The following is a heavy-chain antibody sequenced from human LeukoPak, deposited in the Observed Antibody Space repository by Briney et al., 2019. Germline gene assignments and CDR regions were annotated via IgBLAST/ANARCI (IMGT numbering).Heavy chain of an antibody. J-gene: IGHJ3*02. Sequence: ASETLSLTCAVYGGSFSGYYWSWIRQPPGKGLEWIGEINHSGSTNYNPSLKSRVTISVDTSKNQFSLKLSSVTAADTAVYYCARVNTKDAFDIWGQGTMVTVSS. CDR3: ARVNTKDAFDI. V-gene: IGHV4-34*01. CDR2: INHSGST. D-gene: IGHD2-8*01. CDR1: GGSFSGYY.